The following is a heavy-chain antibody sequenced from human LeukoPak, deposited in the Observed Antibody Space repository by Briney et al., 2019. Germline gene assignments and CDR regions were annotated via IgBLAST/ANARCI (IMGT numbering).Heavy chain of an antibody. J-gene: IGHJ3*02. Sequence: PSETLSLTCTVSGGSISSSSYYWGWIRQPPGKGLEWIGSIYYSGSTYYNPSFKSRVTISVDTSKNQFSLKLSSVTAADTAVYYCARDWDEAVAGTYAFDIWGQGTMVTVSS. CDR1: GGSISSSSYY. V-gene: IGHV4-39*07. CDR2: IYYSGST. CDR3: ARDWDEAVAGTYAFDI. D-gene: IGHD6-13*01.